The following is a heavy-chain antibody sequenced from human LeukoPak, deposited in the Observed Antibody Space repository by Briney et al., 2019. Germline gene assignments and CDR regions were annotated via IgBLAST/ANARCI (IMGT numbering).Heavy chain of an antibody. CDR2: IYYSGST. CDR1: GGSISSSSYY. Sequence: SETLSLTCTVSGGSISSSSYYWGWIRQPPGKGLEWIGSIYYSGSTYYNPSLKSRVTISVDTSKNQFSLKLSSVTAADTAVYYCARVQKKYGDYDYWGQGTLVTVSS. D-gene: IGHD4-17*01. J-gene: IGHJ4*02. CDR3: ARVQKKYGDYDY. V-gene: IGHV4-39*07.